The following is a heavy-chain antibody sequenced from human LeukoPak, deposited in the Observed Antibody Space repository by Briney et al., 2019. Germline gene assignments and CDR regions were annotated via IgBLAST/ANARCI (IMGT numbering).Heavy chain of an antibody. CDR1: GGSFSAYY. CDR3: ARGQEIGDAFDI. D-gene: IGHD3-22*01. J-gene: IGHJ3*02. CDR2: INHRGDT. V-gene: IGHV4-34*01. Sequence: SETLSLTCAVYGGSFSAYYWSWIRQSPGKGLEWIAEINHRGDTNYNPSVKSRVSISVDTSKNQFSLKVTSLTAADTAVYYCARGQEIGDAFDIWGQGTMVTVSS.